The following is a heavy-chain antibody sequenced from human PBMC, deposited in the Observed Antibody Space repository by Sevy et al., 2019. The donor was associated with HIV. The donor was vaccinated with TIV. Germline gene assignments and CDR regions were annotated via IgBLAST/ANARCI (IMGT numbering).Heavy chain of an antibody. Sequence: GGSLRLSCAASGFTFSNVWMSWVRQAPGKGLEWVGRIKSKTDGGTTDYAAPVKGRFSISRDDSKNTLYLEMNSLKTEDTAVYYCTTDHPRDGEDAFHMWGQGTKVTVSS. CDR2: IKSKTDGGTT. CDR1: GFTFSNVW. V-gene: IGHV3-15*01. CDR3: TTDHPRDGEDAFHM. J-gene: IGHJ3*02.